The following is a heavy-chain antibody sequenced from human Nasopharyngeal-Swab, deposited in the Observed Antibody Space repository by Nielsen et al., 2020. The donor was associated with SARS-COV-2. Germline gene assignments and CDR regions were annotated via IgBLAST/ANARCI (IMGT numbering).Heavy chain of an antibody. CDR1: GGTFSSYA. CDR3: ARGHDSSSGKGPIDY. J-gene: IGHJ4*02. D-gene: IGHD6-6*01. V-gene: IGHV1-69*13. Sequence: SVKVSCKASGGTFSSYAISWVRQAPGQGLEWMGGIIPIFGTANYAQKFQGRVTITADESTSTAYMELSSLRSEDTAVYYCARGHDSSSGKGPIDYRGQGTLVTVSS. CDR2: IIPIFGTA.